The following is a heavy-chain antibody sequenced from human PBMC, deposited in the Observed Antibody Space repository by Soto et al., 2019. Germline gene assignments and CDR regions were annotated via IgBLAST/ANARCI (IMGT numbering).Heavy chain of an antibody. CDR3: ARDSCYDILTGSPDAFDI. CDR2: INPNSGGT. Sequence: ASVKVSCKASGYTFTGYYMHWVRQAPGQGLEWMGWINPNSGGTNYAQKFQGWVTMTRDTSISTAYMELSRLRSDDTAVYYCARDSCYDILTGSPDAFDIWGQGTMVTV. CDR1: GYTFTGYY. J-gene: IGHJ3*02. D-gene: IGHD3-9*01. V-gene: IGHV1-2*04.